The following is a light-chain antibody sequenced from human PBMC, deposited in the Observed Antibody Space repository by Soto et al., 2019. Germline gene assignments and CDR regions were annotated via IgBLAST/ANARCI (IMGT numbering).Light chain of an antibody. CDR2: DVD. CDR1: SSDVGSYNY. CDR3: SSFTNSSPLGV. J-gene: IGLJ1*01. Sequence: ALTQPASVSVSIGQAIATSCTGTSSDVGSYNYVSWYQHHPGKAPKLVIYDVDDRPSGVSNSFSGSKSGNTASLTISGLQAEDEADYYCSSFTNSSPLGVFGTGTKVTVL. V-gene: IGLV2-14*03.